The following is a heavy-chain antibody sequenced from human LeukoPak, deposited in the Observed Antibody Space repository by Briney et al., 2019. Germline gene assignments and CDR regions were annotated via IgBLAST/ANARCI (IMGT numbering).Heavy chain of an antibody. CDR1: GFIVSTTF. V-gene: IGHV3-53*01. J-gene: IGHJ4*02. Sequence: GGSLRLSCAASGFIVSTTFLTWVRQAPGKGLEWVSVIVTDGSAFYADSVKGRFTISRDSSKNTLYLQMDSLRAEDTAVYYCARGRPQSSVYDYWGQGTLVTVSS. CDR2: IVTDGSA. D-gene: IGHD5-24*01. CDR3: ARGRPQSSVYDY.